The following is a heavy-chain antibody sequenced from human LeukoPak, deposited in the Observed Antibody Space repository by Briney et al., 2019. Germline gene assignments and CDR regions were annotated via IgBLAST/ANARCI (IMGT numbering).Heavy chain of an antibody. CDR3: ARHGGYCSSTSCPPSGGFDY. J-gene: IGHJ4*02. CDR1: GYSLTSYW. Sequence: GESLKISCKGSGYSLTSYWIGWVRQMPGKGLEWMGIIYPGDSDTRYSPSFQGQVTISADKSISTAYLQWSSLKASDAAMYYCARHGGYCSSTSCPPSGGFDYWGQGTLVTVSS. D-gene: IGHD2-2*03. CDR2: IYPGDSDT. V-gene: IGHV5-51*01.